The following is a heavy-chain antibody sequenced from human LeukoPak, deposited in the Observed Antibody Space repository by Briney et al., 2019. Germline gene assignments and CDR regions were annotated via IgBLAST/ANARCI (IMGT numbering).Heavy chain of an antibody. CDR3: ACDFRYLGHDF. D-gene: IGHD2-21*02. J-gene: IGHJ4*02. CDR1: AFTLGDWY. V-gene: IGHV3-11*01. CDR2: ISNIGTTT. Sequence: KTGGSLRLSCTASAFTLGDWYMSWIRQAPGKGLEWISYISNIGTTTYYAESVKGRFTISRDNAKNPLYLQMNSLRAEDTAVYYCACDFRYLGHDFWGQGTLVTVSS.